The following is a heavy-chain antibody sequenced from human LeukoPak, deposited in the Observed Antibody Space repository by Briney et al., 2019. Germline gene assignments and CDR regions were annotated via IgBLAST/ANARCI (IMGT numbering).Heavy chain of an antibody. CDR1: GGSISSYY. CDR2: IYTSGST. D-gene: IGHD2-2*01. V-gene: IGHV4-4*07. J-gene: IGHJ6*03. CDR3: AREVGYCSSTSCYAGYYYYYYMDV. Sequence: PSETLSLTCTVSGGSISSYYWSWIRQPAGKGLEWIGRIYTSGSTNYNPSLKSRVTMSVDTSKNQFSLKLSSVTAADTAVYYCAREVGYCSSTSCYAGYYYYYYMDVWGKGTTVTISS.